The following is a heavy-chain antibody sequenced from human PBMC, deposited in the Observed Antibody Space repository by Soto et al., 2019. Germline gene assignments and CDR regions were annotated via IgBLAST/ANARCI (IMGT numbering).Heavy chain of an antibody. CDR1: GFTFSSYA. CDR3: AKDLGALWFGELWNFVY. J-gene: IGHJ4*02. CDR2: ISGSGGST. D-gene: IGHD3-10*01. Sequence: EVQLLESGGGLVQPGGSLRLSCAASGFTFSSYAMSWVRQAPGKGLEWVSAISGSGGSTYYADSVKGRFTISRDNSKNTLYLQMNSLRAEDTAVYYCAKDLGALWFGELWNFVYWGQGTLVTVSS. V-gene: IGHV3-23*01.